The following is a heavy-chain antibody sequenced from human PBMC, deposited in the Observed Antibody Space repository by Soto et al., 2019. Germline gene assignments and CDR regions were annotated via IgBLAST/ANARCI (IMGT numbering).Heavy chain of an antibody. D-gene: IGHD6-13*01. CDR3: ASDCPTLAAAIKGGSYYGMDV. CDR1: GGSISSSNW. Sequence: QVQLQESGPGLVKPSGTLSLTCAVSGGSISSSNWWSWVRQPPGKGLEWIGEIYHSGSTNYNPSLKSRLTISVDKSKNQFALKLSSVTAADTAVYYCASDCPTLAAAIKGGSYYGMDVWGQGTTVTVSS. V-gene: IGHV4-4*02. J-gene: IGHJ6*02. CDR2: IYHSGST.